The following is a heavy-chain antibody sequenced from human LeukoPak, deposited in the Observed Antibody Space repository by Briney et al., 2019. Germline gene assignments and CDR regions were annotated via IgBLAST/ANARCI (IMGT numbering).Heavy chain of an antibody. J-gene: IGHJ6*03. V-gene: IGHV1-18*01. CDR1: GFALHNYN. Sequence: GASVKVSCKASGFALHNYNIVWLRQAPGQGLEWVGWITAFNGNTNYAQKVQGRVTMTTDTSTSTAYTELRSLRSDDTAVYYCARNSYGYKFSMDVWGKGTAVTISS. CDR2: ITAFNGNT. CDR3: ARNSYGYKFSMDV. D-gene: IGHD5-18*01.